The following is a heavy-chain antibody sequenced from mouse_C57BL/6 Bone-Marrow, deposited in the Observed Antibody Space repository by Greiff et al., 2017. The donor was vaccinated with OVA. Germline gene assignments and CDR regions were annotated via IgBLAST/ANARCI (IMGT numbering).Heavy chain of an antibody. CDR2: ISSGSSTI. CDR1: GFTFSDYG. J-gene: IGHJ4*01. V-gene: IGHV5-17*01. CDR3: ARGEYYGFYAMDY. D-gene: IGHD1-2*01. Sequence: EVHLVESGGGLVKPGGSLKLSCAASGFTFSDYGMHWVRQAPEKGLEWVAYISSGSSTIYYADTVKGRFTISRDNAKNTLFLQMTSLRSEDTAMYYCARGEYYGFYAMDYWGQGTSVTVSS.